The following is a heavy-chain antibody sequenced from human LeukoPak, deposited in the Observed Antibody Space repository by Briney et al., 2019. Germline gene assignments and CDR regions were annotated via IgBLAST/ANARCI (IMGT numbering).Heavy chain of an antibody. CDR3: ARAPGIALRFDY. CDR2: IIPIFGTA. D-gene: IGHD1-14*01. CDR1: GGTFSSYA. J-gene: IGHJ4*02. Sequence: ASVKVSCKASGGTFSSYAISWVRQAPGQGLEWMGGIIPIFGTANYAQKFQGRVTITADKSTSTAYMELSSLRSEDTAVYYCARAPGIALRFDYWDQGTLVTVSS. V-gene: IGHV1-69*06.